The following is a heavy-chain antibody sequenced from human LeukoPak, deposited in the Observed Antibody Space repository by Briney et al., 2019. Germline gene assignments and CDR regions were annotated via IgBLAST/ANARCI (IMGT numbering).Heavy chain of an antibody. CDR3: ARETSWLGGDAFDI. CDR2: IHHSGST. J-gene: IGHJ3*02. Sequence: SETLSHTCSVSGGSISSYYWSWIRQPPGKRLEWIGDIHHSGSTHYNPSLKSRVTISMDTSKNQFSLKLSSVTAADTAVYYCARETSWLGGDAFDIWGPGTMVSVSS. V-gene: IGHV4-59*01. D-gene: IGHD2-2*01. CDR1: GGSISSYY.